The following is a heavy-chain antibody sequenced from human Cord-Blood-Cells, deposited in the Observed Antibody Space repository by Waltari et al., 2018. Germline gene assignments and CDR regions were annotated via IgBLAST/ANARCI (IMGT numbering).Heavy chain of an antibody. J-gene: IGHJ4*02. V-gene: IGHV4-59*08. CDR2: IYYSGRT. CDR3: ARRRLGLGIAYFDY. Sequence: QVQLQESGPGLVKPSETLSLTCTVSGGSISSYYWSWIRQPPGKVLAWIGYIYYSGRTNYNPSLKSLVTISVDTSRYQFSLKLSAVTAADTAVYYCARRRLGLGIAYFDYWGQGTLVTVSS. CDR1: GGSISSYY. D-gene: IGHD7-27*01.